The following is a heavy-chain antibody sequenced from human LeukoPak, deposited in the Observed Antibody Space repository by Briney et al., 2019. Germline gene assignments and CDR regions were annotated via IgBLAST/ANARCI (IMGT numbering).Heavy chain of an antibody. D-gene: IGHD3-10*01. CDR1: GVSVTSDHYY. J-gene: IGHJ5*02. CDR2: IYYTGST. Sequence: SQTLSLTCTVSGVSVTSDHYYWVWVRQHPGQGLEWIGYIYYTGSTSYNPSLKSRLPISADPSKNEFSLKLSSVTAAETAVYYCARDVPDYYGSGNWFDPWGQGTLVTVSS. CDR3: ARDVPDYYGSGNWFDP. V-gene: IGHV4-31*03.